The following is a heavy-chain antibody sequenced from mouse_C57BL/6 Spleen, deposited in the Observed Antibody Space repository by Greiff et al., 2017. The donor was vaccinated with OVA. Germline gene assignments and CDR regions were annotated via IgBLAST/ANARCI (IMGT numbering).Heavy chain of an antibody. CDR2: IYPRSGNT. CDR3: ARRDDYDEGFDD. J-gene: IGHJ2*01. CDR1: GYTFTSYG. V-gene: IGHV1-81*01. D-gene: IGHD2-4*01. Sequence: QVHVKQSGAELARPGASVKLSCKASGYTFTSYGISWVKQRTGQGLEWIGEIYPRSGNTYYNEKFKGKATLTADKSSSTAYMELRSLTSEDSAVYFCARRDDYDEGFDDWGQGTTLTVSS.